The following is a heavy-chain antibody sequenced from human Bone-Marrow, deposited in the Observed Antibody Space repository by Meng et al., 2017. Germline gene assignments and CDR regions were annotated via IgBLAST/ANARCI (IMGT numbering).Heavy chain of an antibody. Sequence: QGQRLVPGPALVTPSVTRSVSGVVSGGCISSMDWWRWVRQPPGKGLEWIGDIYHGGDNNYNPSLKSRVTIAIDKSKNQFSLKLSSVTAADTAVYYCASWIYSCGWQWGQGALVTVSS. CDR3: ASWIYSCGWQ. CDR1: GGCISSMDW. D-gene: IGHD6-19*01. J-gene: IGHJ4*02. CDR2: IYHGGDN. V-gene: IGHV4/OR15-8*02.